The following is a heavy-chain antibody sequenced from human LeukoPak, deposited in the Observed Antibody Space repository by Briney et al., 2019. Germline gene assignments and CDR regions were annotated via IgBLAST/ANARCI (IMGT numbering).Heavy chain of an antibody. CDR2: INHSGST. J-gene: IGHJ4*02. Sequence: PSETLSLTCAVYGGSFSGYYWTWIRQPPGKGLEWIGEINHSGSTNYNPSLKSRVTISADTSKNQFSLKLSSVTAADTAVYYCARVDSGSLDYWGQGNLVTVSS. CDR1: GGSFSGYY. V-gene: IGHV4-34*01. D-gene: IGHD3-10*01. CDR3: ARVDSGSLDY.